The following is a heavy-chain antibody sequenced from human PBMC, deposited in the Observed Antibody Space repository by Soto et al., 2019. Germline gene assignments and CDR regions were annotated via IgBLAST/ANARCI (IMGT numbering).Heavy chain of an antibody. J-gene: IGHJ6*02. CDR3: AKGRSYYYYYGVDV. Sequence: GGSLRLSCAASGVTFCSCAMCWVRQAPGKGLEWVSDIIDSGGSTYYADSVKGRFTISRDNSKSTLYLQMNSLRAEDTALYYCAKGRSYYYYYGVDVWGQGTTVTVSS. CDR1: GVTFCSCA. V-gene: IGHV3-23*01. CDR2: IIDSGGST.